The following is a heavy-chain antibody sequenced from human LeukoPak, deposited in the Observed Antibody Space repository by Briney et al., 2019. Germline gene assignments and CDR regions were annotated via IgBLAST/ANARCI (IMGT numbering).Heavy chain of an antibody. CDR3: AREGYYYDSSGYYYGVFDY. J-gene: IGHJ4*02. CDR1: GGSISSSSYY. CDR2: LYYSGST. Sequence: SETLSLTCTVSGGSISSSSYYWDWIRQPPGKGLEWIGSLYYSGSTYYNPSLKSRVTISVDTSKNQFSLKLSSVTAADTAVYYCAREGYYYDSSGYYYGVFDYWGQGTLVTVSS. D-gene: IGHD3-22*01. V-gene: IGHV4-39*07.